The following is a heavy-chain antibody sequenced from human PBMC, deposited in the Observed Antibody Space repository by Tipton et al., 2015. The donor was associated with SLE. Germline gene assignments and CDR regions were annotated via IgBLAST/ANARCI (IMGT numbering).Heavy chain of an antibody. CDR1: GGSFSGYY. CDR3: ARVGDTAMVHLDY. Sequence: TLSLTCAVYGGSFSGYYWSWIRQPPGKGLEWIGEINHSGSTNYNPPLKSRVTISVDTSKNQFSLKLSSVTAADTAVYYCARVGDTAMVHLDYWGQGTLVTVSS. V-gene: IGHV4-34*01. CDR2: INHSGST. J-gene: IGHJ4*02. D-gene: IGHD5-18*01.